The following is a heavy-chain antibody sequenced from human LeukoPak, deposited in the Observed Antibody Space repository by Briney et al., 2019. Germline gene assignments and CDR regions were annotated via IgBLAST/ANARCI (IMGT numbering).Heavy chain of an antibody. CDR3: ARALPSARTQYNWFDP. CDR2: ISGSGGST. D-gene: IGHD1-14*01. Sequence: GGSLRLSCAASGFTFSSYAMSWVRQAPGKGLEWGSAISGSGGSTYYADSVKGRFPISRDNSKNTLYLQMNSLRAEATAVYYCARALPSARTQYNWFDPWGQGTLVTVFS. J-gene: IGHJ5*02. V-gene: IGHV3-23*01. CDR1: GFTFSSYA.